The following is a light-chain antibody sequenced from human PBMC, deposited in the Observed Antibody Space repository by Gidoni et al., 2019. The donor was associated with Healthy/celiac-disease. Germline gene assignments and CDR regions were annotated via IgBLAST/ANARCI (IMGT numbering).Light chain of an antibody. J-gene: IGKJ5*01. V-gene: IGKV2-30*01. CDR1: QSLVYSDGNTY. Sequence: DAAMTQSPLSLLVTLGQPASISCRSSQSLVYSDGNTYLNWFQQRPGHSPRRLICKVSNRDSGVTDRFSGSGSGTDFTLKISRVEAEDVGVYYYMQGTHWRRTFGQGTRLEIK. CDR3: MQGTHWRRT. CDR2: KVS.